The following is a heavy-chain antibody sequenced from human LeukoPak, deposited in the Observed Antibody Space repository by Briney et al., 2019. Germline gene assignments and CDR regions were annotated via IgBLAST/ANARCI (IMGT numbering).Heavy chain of an antibody. Sequence: GSLRLSCAASGFTFISYGMHWVRQAPGKGLEWVAVISYDGSNKYYADSVKGRFTISRDNSKNTLYLQMNSLRTEDTAVYYCAKAEGYDILTGLDYWGQGTLVTVSS. J-gene: IGHJ4*02. D-gene: IGHD3-9*01. CDR3: AKAEGYDILTGLDY. CDR2: ISYDGSNK. V-gene: IGHV3-30*18. CDR1: GFTFISYG.